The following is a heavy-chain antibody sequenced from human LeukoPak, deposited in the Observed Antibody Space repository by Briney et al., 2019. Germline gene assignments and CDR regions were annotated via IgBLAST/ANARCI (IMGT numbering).Heavy chain of an antibody. Sequence: SETLSLTCTVSGGSISSYYWSWIRQPAGKGLEWIGRIYTSGSTNYNPSLKSRVTMSVGTSKNQFSLKLSSVTAADTAVYYCARDTTETDYYYYYMDVWGKGTTVTVSS. CDR3: ARDTTETDYYYYYMDV. J-gene: IGHJ6*03. CDR1: GGSISSYY. D-gene: IGHD4-11*01. CDR2: IYTSGST. V-gene: IGHV4-4*07.